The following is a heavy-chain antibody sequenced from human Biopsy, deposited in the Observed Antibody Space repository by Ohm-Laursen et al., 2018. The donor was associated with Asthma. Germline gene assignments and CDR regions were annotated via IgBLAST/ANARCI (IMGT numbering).Heavy chain of an antibody. CDR1: GFTFSNYG. CDR3: ARDGPELPTELDY. Sequence: SLRLSCTASGFTFSNYGMHWVRQAPGKGLDWVALISYDGSNDFYADSVKGRFTISRDNSKNTLYLQMNSLTFEDTAVYYCARDGPELPTELDYWGPGTLVTVSS. D-gene: IGHD1-14*01. J-gene: IGHJ4*02. CDR2: ISYDGSND. V-gene: IGHV3-30*03.